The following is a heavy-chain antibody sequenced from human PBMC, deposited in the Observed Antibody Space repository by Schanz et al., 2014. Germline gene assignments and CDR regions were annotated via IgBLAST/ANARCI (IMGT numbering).Heavy chain of an antibody. CDR3: ARDRRFFDRDDLYYFDS. CDR1: GYTFTTYA. CDR2: ISVYTGNT. J-gene: IGHJ4*02. V-gene: IGHV1-18*01. D-gene: IGHD3-3*01. Sequence: QIQLVQSGPEVKKPGATVKVSCKASGYTFTTYAMSWVRQAPGHGLEWVGWISVYTGNTKYGQKVQGRVTMTADTSTSTAYMALTDLRSDDTAVYYCARDRRFFDRDDLYYFDSWGQGTLVTVSS.